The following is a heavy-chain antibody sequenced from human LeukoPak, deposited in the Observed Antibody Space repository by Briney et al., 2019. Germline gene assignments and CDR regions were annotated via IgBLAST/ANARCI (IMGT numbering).Heavy chain of an antibody. Sequence: SSETLSLTCTVSGGSISSGDYYWSWIRQPPGKGLEWIGYIYYSGSTYYNPSLKSRVTISVDTSKNQFSLKLSSVTAADTAVYYCARSTVVTPLHYYYYGMDVWGQGTTVTVSS. D-gene: IGHD4-23*01. V-gene: IGHV4-30-4*01. J-gene: IGHJ6*02. CDR2: IYYSGST. CDR1: GGSISSGDYY. CDR3: ARSTVVTPLHYYYYGMDV.